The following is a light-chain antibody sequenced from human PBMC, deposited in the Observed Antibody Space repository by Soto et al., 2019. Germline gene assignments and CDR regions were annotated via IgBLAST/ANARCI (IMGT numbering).Light chain of an antibody. CDR3: CSYTTSNTRQIV. V-gene: IGLV2-14*01. CDR1: SSDVGGYNY. Sequence: QSALTQPASVSGSPGQSITISCTGTSSDVGGYNYVSWYQQQPGKAPKFMIYDVTNRPSGVSNRFSGSKSGNTASLTISELQAEDEADYYCCSYTTSNTRQIVFGTGTKVTVL. CDR2: DVT. J-gene: IGLJ1*01.